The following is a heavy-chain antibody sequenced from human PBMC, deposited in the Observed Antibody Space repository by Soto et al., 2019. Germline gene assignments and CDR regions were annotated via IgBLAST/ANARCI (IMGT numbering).Heavy chain of an antibody. Sequence: PGGCLRLSGAAGGSTVSSCGRNWVRQTQGKGLERVAVISYDGSNKYYADSVKGRFTISRDNSKNTLYLRMNSLRAEDTAVYYCAKSLLGYCSGGSCSSMDVWGQGTTVTVSS. CDR2: ISYDGSNK. D-gene: IGHD2-15*01. CDR3: AKSLLGYCSGGSCSSMDV. CDR1: GSTVSSCG. V-gene: IGHV3-30*18. J-gene: IGHJ6*02.